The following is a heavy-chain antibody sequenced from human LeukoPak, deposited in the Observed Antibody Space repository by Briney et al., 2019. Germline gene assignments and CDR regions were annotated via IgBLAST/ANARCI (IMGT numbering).Heavy chain of an antibody. CDR1: GYTLTELS. V-gene: IGHV1-24*01. J-gene: IGHJ2*01. CDR3: ATVPSGSYPRDL. D-gene: IGHD1-26*01. CDR2: FDPEDGET. Sequence: GASVKVSCKVSGYTLTELSMHWVRQAPGKGLEWMGGFDPEDGETIYAQKFQGRVTMTEDTSTDTAYMELSSLRSEDTAVYYCATVPSGSYPRDLWGRGTLVTVSS.